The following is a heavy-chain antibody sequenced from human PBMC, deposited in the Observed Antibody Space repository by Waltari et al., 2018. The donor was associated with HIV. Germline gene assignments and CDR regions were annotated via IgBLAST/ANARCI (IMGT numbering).Heavy chain of an antibody. CDR2: LSGSGAST. D-gene: IGHD3-22*01. Sequence: EVQLLESGGGLVQPGGSLRLPCAASGFTFSSYAMSWVRQAPGKGLEWVSALSGSGASTYYADSVKGRFTISRDNSKNTLYLQMNRLRADDTAVYYCAKDSNYDSSGPIDYWGQGTLVTVSS. CDR3: AKDSNYDSSGPIDY. J-gene: IGHJ4*02. V-gene: IGHV3-23*01. CDR1: GFTFSSYA.